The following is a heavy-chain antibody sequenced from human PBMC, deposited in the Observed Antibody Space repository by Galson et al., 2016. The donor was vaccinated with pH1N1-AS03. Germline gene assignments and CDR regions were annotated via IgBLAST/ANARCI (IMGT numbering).Heavy chain of an antibody. CDR2: IYWHDAK. Sequence: PALVKPTQTLTLTCTFSGFSLNDGGLGVGWIRQPPGKALEWLGMIYWHDAKRYNPSLQNRLTLTQGVSKSEVVLQMTNVDPEDTATYYCAHRFYGSGASFFDFWGQGIVVVVS. CDR1: GFSLNDGGLG. CDR3: AHRFYGSGASFFDF. D-gene: IGHD3-10*01. J-gene: IGHJ4*02. V-gene: IGHV2-5*01.